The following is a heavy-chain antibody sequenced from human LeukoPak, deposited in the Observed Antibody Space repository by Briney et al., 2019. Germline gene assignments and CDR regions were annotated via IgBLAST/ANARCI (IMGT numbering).Heavy chain of an antibody. Sequence: GGSLRLSCTASGFTFSRIALTWVRQAPGKGLEWVSTIRSNGDTAYNADSVNGRFTISRDNSKNTLYLQMDSLRVEDTAIYYCAKGQELDDGVFDSWGQGTLVTVSS. D-gene: IGHD1-1*01. J-gene: IGHJ4*02. CDR1: GFTFSRIA. CDR2: IRSNGDTA. V-gene: IGHV3-23*01. CDR3: AKGQELDDGVFDS.